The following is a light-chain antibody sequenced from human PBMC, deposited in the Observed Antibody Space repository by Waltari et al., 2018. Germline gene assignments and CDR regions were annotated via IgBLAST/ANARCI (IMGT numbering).Light chain of an antibody. CDR3: QQSYSTPFT. J-gene: IGKJ3*01. CDR1: QKLSSY. Sequence: DIQMTQSPSSLSASVGERVTITCRASQKLSSYLNWYQQQPGKAPKLVIYAASSLQSGVPSRFSGSGSGTDVTLTISNLQPEDFATYYCQQSYSTPFTFGPGTKVDIK. CDR2: AAS. V-gene: IGKV1-39*01.